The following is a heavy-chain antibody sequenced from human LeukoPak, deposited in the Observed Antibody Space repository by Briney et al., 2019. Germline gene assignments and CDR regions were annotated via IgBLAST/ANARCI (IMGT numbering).Heavy chain of an antibody. J-gene: IGHJ4*02. CDR3: ARDGSEFARIGDGSYGRFDY. V-gene: IGHV3-30-3*01. Sequence: GGSLRLSCAASGFTFSSYAMHWVRQAPGKGLEWVAVISYDGSNKYYADSVKGRFTISRDNSKNTLYLQMNSLRAEDTAVYYRARDGSEFARIGDGSYGRFDYWGQGTLVTVSS. CDR1: GFTFSSYA. D-gene: IGHD1-26*01. CDR2: ISYDGSNK.